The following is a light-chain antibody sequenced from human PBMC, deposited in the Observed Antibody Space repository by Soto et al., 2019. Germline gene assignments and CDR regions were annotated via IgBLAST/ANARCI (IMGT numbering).Light chain of an antibody. CDR1: QSISSY. CDR3: QQSSSTRIT. J-gene: IGKJ5*01. CDR2: AAS. V-gene: IGKV1-39*01. Sequence: DIQMTQSPSSLSASVGDRVTITCRASQSISSYLNWYQQKPGKAPKLLIYAASTLASGLPSTFSDSRSGTDFTLTVSSLQPEDFATDCCQQSSSTRITFGRGTRLEI.